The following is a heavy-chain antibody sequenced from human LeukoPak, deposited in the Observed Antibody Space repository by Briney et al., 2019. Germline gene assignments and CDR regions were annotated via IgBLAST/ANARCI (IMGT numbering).Heavy chain of an antibody. Sequence: VGALRLSSAASGFTLSSYTMSWVREAPGNGLECVSAISGGCGSTYYADSVKSRFTSSRDNYKNTLYLQMNSLRAEDMAVYYCAKDLYARYQLLYFPSHDYWGQGTLVTVSS. D-gene: IGHD2-2*02. CDR2: ISGGCGST. CDR3: AKDLYARYQLLYFPSHDY. V-gene: IGHV3-23*01. CDR1: GFTLSSYT. J-gene: IGHJ4*02.